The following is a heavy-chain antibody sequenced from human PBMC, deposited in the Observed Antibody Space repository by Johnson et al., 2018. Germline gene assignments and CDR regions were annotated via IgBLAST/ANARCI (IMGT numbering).Heavy chain of an antibody. CDR3: ARATVYYDFGSGYFYSYYGMDV. Sequence: QVQLVESGAEVKKPGASVKVSCKASGYTFTSYDINWVRQATGQGLEWMGWMNPNSGNTGYAQKFQGRVTMTRNTSISTANMELRSLSFEDTAVYYCARATVYYDFGSGYFYSYYGMDVWGQGTTVTVSS. CDR1: GYTFTSYD. CDR2: MNPNSGNT. D-gene: IGHD3-3*01. V-gene: IGHV1-8*01. J-gene: IGHJ6*02.